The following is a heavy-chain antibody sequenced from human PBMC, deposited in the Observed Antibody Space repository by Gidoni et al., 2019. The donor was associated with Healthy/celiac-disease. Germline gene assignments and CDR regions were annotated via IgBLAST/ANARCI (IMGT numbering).Heavy chain of an antibody. Sequence: QLQLQESGPGLVKPSETLSLTCTVSGGSISSSRYYWGWIRQPPGKGLEWIGSIYYSGSTYYNPSLKSRVTISVDTSKNQFSLKLSSVTAADTAVYYCARRYCSGGSCGRVDYWGQGTLVTVSS. CDR3: ARRYCSGGSCGRVDY. CDR2: IYYSGST. J-gene: IGHJ4*02. V-gene: IGHV4-39*07. CDR1: GGSISSSRYY. D-gene: IGHD2-15*01.